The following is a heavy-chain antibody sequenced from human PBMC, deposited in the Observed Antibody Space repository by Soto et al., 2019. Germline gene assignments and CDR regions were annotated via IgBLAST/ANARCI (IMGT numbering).Heavy chain of an antibody. CDR3: ARLGSPYYDFWSGGYYYYGMDG. V-gene: IGHV1-2*02. D-gene: IGHD3-3*01. Sequence: ASVKVSSTASGYTSTGYYMHWVRQAPGQGREWMGCINPHSGGTNYARKFQARVTMTRDTSISTAYMELSRLRSDDTAVYYCARLGSPYYDFWSGGYYYYGMDGWGQGTTVTVSS. CDR1: GYTSTGYY. J-gene: IGHJ6*02. CDR2: INPHSGGT.